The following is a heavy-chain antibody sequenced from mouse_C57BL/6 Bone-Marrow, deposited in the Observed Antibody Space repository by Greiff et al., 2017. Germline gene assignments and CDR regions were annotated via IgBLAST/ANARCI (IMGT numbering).Heavy chain of an antibody. D-gene: IGHD6-1*01. CDR3: AREKLGSLYAMDY. J-gene: IGHJ4*01. CDR1: GYTFTSYW. Sequence: QVQLQQSGAELVMPGASVKLSCKASGYTFTSYWMHWVKQRPGQGLEWIGEIDPSDSYTNYNQKFKGKSTLTVDKSPSTAYMQLSSLTSEDSAVYYCAREKLGSLYAMDYWGQGTSVTVSS. V-gene: IGHV1-69*01. CDR2: IDPSDSYT.